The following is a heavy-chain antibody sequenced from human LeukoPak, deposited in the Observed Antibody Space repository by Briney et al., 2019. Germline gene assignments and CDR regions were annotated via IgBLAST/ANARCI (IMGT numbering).Heavy chain of an antibody. Sequence: GGSLRLSCAASGFTSSSYWMSWVRQAPGKGLEWVANIKQDGSEKYYVDSVKGRFTISRDNAKNSLYLQMNSLRAEDTAVYYCASGRRHYGSGSYPVDYWGQGTLVTVSS. V-gene: IGHV3-7*03. J-gene: IGHJ4*02. D-gene: IGHD3-10*01. CDR1: GFTSSSYW. CDR2: IKQDGSEK. CDR3: ASGRRHYGSGSYPVDY.